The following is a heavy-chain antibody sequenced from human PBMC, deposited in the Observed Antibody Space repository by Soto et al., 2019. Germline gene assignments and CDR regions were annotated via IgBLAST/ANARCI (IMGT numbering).Heavy chain of an antibody. J-gene: IGHJ4*02. V-gene: IGHV3-30*03. D-gene: IGHD3-9*01. CDR3: ATDRHVTVFCPDY. CDR1: GFRFSTYD. CDR2: MSYDGSQT. Sequence: QVPLVESGGGVVQPGRSLRLSCAASGFRFSTYDMYWVRQAPGKGLEWVALMSYDGSQTYYADSVRGRFTVSRDNSNNTLFLQINSLRVEDTAVYYCATDRHVTVFCPDYWGQGVLVTVSS.